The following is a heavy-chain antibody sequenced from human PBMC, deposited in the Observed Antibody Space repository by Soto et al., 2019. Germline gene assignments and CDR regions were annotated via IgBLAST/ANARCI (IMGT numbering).Heavy chain of an antibody. J-gene: IGHJ2*01. CDR3: ARHRSAVAGLNWYFEL. CDR1: GGTFSSYA. D-gene: IGHD6-19*01. Sequence: QVQLVQSGAEVKKPGSSVKVSCKASGGTFSSYAISWVRQAPGHGLEWMGGIIPIFGTANYAQRFQGRVTITADESTSTAYMELSSLRSEDTAGYYCARHRSAVAGLNWYFELWGRGTLVTVS. CDR2: IIPIFGTA. V-gene: IGHV1-69*01.